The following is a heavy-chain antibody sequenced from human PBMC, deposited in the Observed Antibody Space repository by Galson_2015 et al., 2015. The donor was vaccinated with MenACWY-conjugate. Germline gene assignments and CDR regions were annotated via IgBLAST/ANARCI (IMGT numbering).Heavy chain of an antibody. CDR2: FDPDHSNI. CDR3: ATPLWVGELSGGRTFDY. CDR1: GYTLTEIS. D-gene: IGHD3-10*01. J-gene: IGHJ4*02. Sequence: SVKVSCKVSGYTLTEISIHWVRQAPGKGLERMGGFDPDHSNIKYAQKFQGRVTMTEDTSTDTAYMELSSLRSEDTAVYDCATPLWVGELSGGRTFDYWGRGTLVTVSS. V-gene: IGHV1-24*01.